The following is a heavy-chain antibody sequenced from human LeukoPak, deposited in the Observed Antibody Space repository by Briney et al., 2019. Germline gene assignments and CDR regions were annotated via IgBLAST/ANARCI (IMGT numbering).Heavy chain of an antibody. Sequence: SETPSLTCAVYGGSFSGYYWSWIRQPPGKGLEWIGEINHSGSTNYNPSLKSRVSTSVDTSKNQFSLKLSSVTAADTAVYYCARGRGRYYGMDVWSQGTTVTVSS. V-gene: IGHV4-34*01. D-gene: IGHD3-10*01. CDR2: INHSGST. J-gene: IGHJ6*02. CDR1: GGSFSGYY. CDR3: ARGRGRYYGMDV.